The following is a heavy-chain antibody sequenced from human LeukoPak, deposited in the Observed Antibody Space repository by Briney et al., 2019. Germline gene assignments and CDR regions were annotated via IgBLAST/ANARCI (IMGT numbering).Heavy chain of an antibody. J-gene: IGHJ4*02. CDR1: GFTFSSHW. V-gene: IGHV3-23*01. D-gene: IGHD6-13*01. Sequence: GGSLRLSCAASGFTFSSHWMHWVRQAPGKGLVWVSAISGSGGSTYYADSVKGRFTISRDNSKNTLYLQMNSLRAEDTAVYYCAKGVGAPAAVTPFDYWGQGTLVTVSS. CDR3: AKGVGAPAAVTPFDY. CDR2: ISGSGGST.